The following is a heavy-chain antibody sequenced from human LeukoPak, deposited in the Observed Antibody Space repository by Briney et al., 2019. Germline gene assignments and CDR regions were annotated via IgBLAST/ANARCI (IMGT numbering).Heavy chain of an antibody. CDR2: IYSGGST. CDR3: ARVMKGAKQRFGELINRYSYYMDV. Sequence: GGSLRLSCAASGFTVSSNYMSWVRQAPGKGLEWVSVIYSGGSTYYADSVKGRFTISRDNSKNTLYLQMNGLRAEDTAVYYCARVMKGAKQRFGELINRYSYYMDVWGKGTTVTVSS. J-gene: IGHJ6*03. D-gene: IGHD3-10*01. V-gene: IGHV3-53*01. CDR1: GFTVSSNY.